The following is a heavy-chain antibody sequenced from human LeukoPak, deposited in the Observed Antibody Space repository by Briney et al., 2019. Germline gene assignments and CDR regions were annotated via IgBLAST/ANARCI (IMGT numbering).Heavy chain of an antibody. CDR1: GFTFSSYA. D-gene: IGHD1-26*01. J-gene: IGHJ4*02. Sequence: GESLRLSCVASGFTFSSYAMSWVRQAPGKGLEWVAAISDSGGTTYYVDSVRGRFAISRDNSKNTLYLQMNSLRAEDTAVYYCARGVWWIDSWGQGTQVTVSS. V-gene: IGHV3-23*01. CDR2: ISDSGGTT. CDR3: ARGVWWIDS.